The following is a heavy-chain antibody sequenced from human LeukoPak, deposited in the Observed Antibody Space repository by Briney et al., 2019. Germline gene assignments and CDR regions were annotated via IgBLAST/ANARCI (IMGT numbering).Heavy chain of an antibody. CDR2: IYFSGST. D-gene: IGHD3-22*01. Sequence: SETLSLTCTVSGGSISGYYWSWIRQPPGKGLEWIGYIYFSGSTNYNPSLKSRVTISVDTSKKQFSLELTSVTAADTAVYCCARDNYYDSSDAFDIWGQGTMVTVSS. V-gene: IGHV4-59*01. CDR1: GGSISGYY. CDR3: ARDNYYDSSDAFDI. J-gene: IGHJ3*02.